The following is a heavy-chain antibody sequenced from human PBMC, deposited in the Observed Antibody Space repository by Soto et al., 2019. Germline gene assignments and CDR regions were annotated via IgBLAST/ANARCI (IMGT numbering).Heavy chain of an antibody. V-gene: IGHV3-30-3*01. CDR2: ISYDGSNK. CDR1: GCTFSSYA. CDR3: ARASGRYYDLLTGYPPDGMDV. J-gene: IGHJ6*02. D-gene: IGHD3-9*01. Sequence: GSLRRACPASGCTFSSYAMHWVRQAPGKGLEWVAVISYDGSNKYYADSVKGRFTIPRDNSKNTLYLQMNSMRAEDKAVYYCARASGRYYDLLTGYPPDGMDVWGQGTTVTVSS.